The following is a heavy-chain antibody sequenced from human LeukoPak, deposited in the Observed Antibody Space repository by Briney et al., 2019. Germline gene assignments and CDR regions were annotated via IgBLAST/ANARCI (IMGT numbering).Heavy chain of an antibody. CDR1: GFTFSSYS. D-gene: IGHD6-19*01. V-gene: IGHV3-21*01. J-gene: IGHJ4*02. CDR3: ARGHPSSGWYFDY. Sequence: GGSLRLSCAASGFTFSSYSMNWVRQAPGKGLEWVSSISSSSSYIYYADSVKGRFTISRDNAKNSLYLQMNSLRAEDTAVYYCARGHPSSGWYFDYWGQGTLVTVSS. CDR2: ISSSSSYI.